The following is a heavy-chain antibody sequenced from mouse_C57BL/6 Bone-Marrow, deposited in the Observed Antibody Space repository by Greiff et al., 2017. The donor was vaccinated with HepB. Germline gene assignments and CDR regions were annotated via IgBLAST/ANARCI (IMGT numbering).Heavy chain of an antibody. J-gene: IGHJ4*01. Sequence: QVHVKQSGPGLVQPSQCLSITCTVSGFSLTSYGVHWVRQSPGKGLEWLGVIWSGGSTDYNAALISRLSISKDNSKSQVFFKMNSLQADDTAIYYCARNILRRSSMDYWGQGTSVTVSS. CDR2: IWSGGST. CDR3: ARNILRRSSMDY. D-gene: IGHD2-4*01. V-gene: IGHV2-2*01. CDR1: GFSLTSYG.